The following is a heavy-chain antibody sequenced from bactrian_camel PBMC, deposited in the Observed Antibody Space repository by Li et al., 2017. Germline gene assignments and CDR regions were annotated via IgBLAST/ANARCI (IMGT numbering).Heavy chain of an antibody. CDR2: VASNGGST. Sequence: DVQLVESGGGLVQPGGSLRLSCAASGFIFSNYDMYWVRQTPAKGLEWVSGVASNGGSTEYADSIVGRFTISRDNAKNSVYLPINRLKPEDTSLYYFSVDQLTFHPLIPIVTVGNYCPGTQVTVS. J-gene: IGHJ4*01. CDR1: GFIFSNYD. D-gene: IGHD2*01. V-gene: IGHV3S40*01.